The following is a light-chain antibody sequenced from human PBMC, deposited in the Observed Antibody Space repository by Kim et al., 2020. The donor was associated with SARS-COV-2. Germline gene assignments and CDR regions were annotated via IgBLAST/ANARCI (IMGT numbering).Light chain of an antibody. J-gene: IGKJ4*01. V-gene: IGKV3-15*01. CDR2: GAS. CDR1: QSVSSN. CDR3: QQYNNWPLT. Sequence: GSPGERATLACRASQSVSSNLAWYQQKPGQAPRLLLYGASTRATGIPARFSGSGSGTEVTLTISSLQSEDFAVYYCQQYNNWPLTFGGGTKVDIK.